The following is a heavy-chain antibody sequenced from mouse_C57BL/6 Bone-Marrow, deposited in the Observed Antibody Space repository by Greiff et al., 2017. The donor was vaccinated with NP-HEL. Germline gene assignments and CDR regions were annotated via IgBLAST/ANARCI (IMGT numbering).Heavy chain of an antibody. CDR2: INPSTGGT. J-gene: IGHJ4*01. CDR1: GYSFTGYY. CDR3: ARSNHYYSNYAMDY. D-gene: IGHD2-12*01. V-gene: IGHV1-42*01. Sequence: VQLHQSGPELVKPGASVKISCRASGYSFTGYYMNWVKQSPEKSLEWIGEINPSTGGTTYNQKFKAKATLTVDKSSSTAYMQLKSLTSEDSAVYYCARSNHYYSNYAMDYWGQGTSVTVSS.